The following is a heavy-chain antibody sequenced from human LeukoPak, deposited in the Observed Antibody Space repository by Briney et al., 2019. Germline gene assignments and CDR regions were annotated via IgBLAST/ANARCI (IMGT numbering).Heavy chain of an antibody. CDR2: INPNSGGT. J-gene: IGHJ3*02. Sequence: ASVKVSCKASAFTFTGYYMHWVRQAPGQGLEWMGWINPNSGGTNYAQKFQGRVTMTRDTSISTAYTELSRLRSDDTAVYYCARKSAYYYDSSGSDAFDIWGQGTMVTVSS. CDR3: ARKSAYYYDSSGSDAFDI. D-gene: IGHD3-22*01. V-gene: IGHV1-2*02. CDR1: AFTFTGYY.